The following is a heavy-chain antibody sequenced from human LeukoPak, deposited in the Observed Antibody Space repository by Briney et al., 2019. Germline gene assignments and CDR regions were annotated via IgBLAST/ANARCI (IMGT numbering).Heavy chain of an antibody. Sequence: PSETLSLTCTVSGGSISSYYWSWIRQPAGKGLEWIGRIYTSGSTNYNPSLKSRVTMSVDTSKNQFSLKLSSVTAADTAVYYCARDSRSSQNYYYYYMDVWGKGTTVTVSS. V-gene: IGHV4-4*07. J-gene: IGHJ6*03. CDR1: GGSISSYY. CDR3: ARDSRSSQNYYYYYMDV. CDR2: IYTSGST. D-gene: IGHD6-13*01.